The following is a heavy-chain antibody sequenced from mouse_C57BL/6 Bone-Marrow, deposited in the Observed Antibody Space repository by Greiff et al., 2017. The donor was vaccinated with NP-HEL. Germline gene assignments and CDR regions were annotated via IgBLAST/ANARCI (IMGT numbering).Heavy chain of an antibody. CDR3: ASGYGGSYVYFDY. V-gene: IGHV1-11*01. J-gene: IGHJ2*01. D-gene: IGHD1-1*01. CDR2: IYPVSGET. CDR1: GYTFTDHI. Sequence: VQLQQSGAELASPGASVTLSCKASGYTFTDHIMNWVKKRPGQGLEWIGRIYPVSGETNYNQKFMGKATLTADKSSSTAYMQLRSLPSEDSAVYFCASGYGGSYVYFDYWGQGTTLTVSS.